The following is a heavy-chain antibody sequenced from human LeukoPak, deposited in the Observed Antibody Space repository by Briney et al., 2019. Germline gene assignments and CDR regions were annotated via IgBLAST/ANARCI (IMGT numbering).Heavy chain of an antibody. CDR1: GGSFSGYY. V-gene: IGHV4-34*01. J-gene: IGHJ1*01. CDR3: ARDGDYYDSSGYYYV. D-gene: IGHD3-22*01. Sequence: SETLSLTCAVYGGSFSGYYWSWIRQPPGKGLEWIGEINHSGSTNYNPSLKSRVTISADTSKNQFSLKLSSVTAADTAVYYCARDGDYYDSSGYYYVWGQGTLVTVSS. CDR2: INHSGST.